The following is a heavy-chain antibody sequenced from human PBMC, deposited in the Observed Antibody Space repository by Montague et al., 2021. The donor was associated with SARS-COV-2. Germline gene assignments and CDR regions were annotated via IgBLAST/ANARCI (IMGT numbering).Heavy chain of an antibody. CDR3: ARWYYGSGSYPH. Sequence: SETLSLTCAVYGGSFSGYSWSWIRQPPGKGPEWIGEINHSGSTNYNPSLKSRVTVSVDTSKNQFSLRLSSVTAADTAVYYCARWYYGSGSYPHWGQGTLVTVSS. CDR1: GGSFSGYS. D-gene: IGHD3-10*01. CDR2: INHSGST. V-gene: IGHV4-34*01. J-gene: IGHJ4*02.